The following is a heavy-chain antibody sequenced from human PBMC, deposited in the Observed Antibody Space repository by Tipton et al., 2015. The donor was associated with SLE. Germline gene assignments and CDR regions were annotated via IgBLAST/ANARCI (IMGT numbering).Heavy chain of an antibody. D-gene: IGHD6-13*01. J-gene: IGHJ3*02. Sequence: LRLSCTVSGGSISSNNYYWGWIRQPPGKGLEWIGEIYHSGSTNYNPSLKSRVTISVDTSKNQFSLKLSSVTAADTAVYYCARFYSSSWSNDAFDIWGQGTMVTVSS. CDR1: GGSISSNNYY. CDR2: IYHSGST. CDR3: ARFYSSSWSNDAFDI. V-gene: IGHV4-39*07.